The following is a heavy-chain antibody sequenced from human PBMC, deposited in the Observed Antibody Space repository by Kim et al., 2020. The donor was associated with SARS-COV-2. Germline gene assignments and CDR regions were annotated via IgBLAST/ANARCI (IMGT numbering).Heavy chain of an antibody. J-gene: IGHJ5*02. CDR3: ARAPMIVVVIGWFDP. CDR1: GGSISSGGYY. V-gene: IGHV4-31*03. Sequence: SETLSLTCTVSGGSISSGGYYWSWIRQHPGKGLEWIGYIYYSGSTYYNPSLKRRVTISVDTSKNQFSLKLSSVTAADTAVYYCARAPMIVVVIGWFDPWGQVTLVTVSS. D-gene: IGHD3-22*01. CDR2: IYYSGST.